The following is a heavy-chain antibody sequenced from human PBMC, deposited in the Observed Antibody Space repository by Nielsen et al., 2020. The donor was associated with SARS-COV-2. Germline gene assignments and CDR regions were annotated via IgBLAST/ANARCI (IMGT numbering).Heavy chain of an antibody. CDR2: FDPEDGET. V-gene: IGHV1-24*01. CDR3: ATERAYYYGMDV. J-gene: IGHJ6*02. CDR1: GYTLTELS. Sequence: ASVKVSCKVSGYTLTELSMHWVRQAPGKGLEWMGGFDPEDGETIYAQKFQGRITMTEDTSTDTAYMELSSLRSEDTAVYYCATERAYYYGMDVWGQGTTVTVSS.